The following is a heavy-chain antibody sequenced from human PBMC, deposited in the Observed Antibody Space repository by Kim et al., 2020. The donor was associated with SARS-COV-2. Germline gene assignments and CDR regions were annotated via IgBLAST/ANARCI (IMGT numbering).Heavy chain of an antibody. J-gene: IGHJ4*02. CDR3: AKALNVYYVDH. D-gene: IGHD3-9*01. V-gene: IGHV3-23*05. Sequence: TYYADSVQGRFTVSRDNSKNTLYLQMTSLRVDDTAVYYCAKALNVYYVDHWGQGTPVTVSS. CDR2: T.